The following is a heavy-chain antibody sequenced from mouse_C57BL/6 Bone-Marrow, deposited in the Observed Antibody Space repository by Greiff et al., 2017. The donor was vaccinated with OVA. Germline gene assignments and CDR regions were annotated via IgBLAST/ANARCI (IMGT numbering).Heavy chain of an antibody. CDR2: ISNLAYSI. CDR3: ARWGYGYDPGMDY. D-gene: IGHD2-2*01. CDR1: GFTFSDYG. V-gene: IGHV5-15*01. J-gene: IGHJ4*01. Sequence: EVQGVESGGGLVQPGGSLKLSCAASGFTFSDYGMAWVRQAPRKGPEWVAFISNLAYSIYYADTVTGRFTISRENAKNTLYLEMSSLRSEDTAMYYCARWGYGYDPGMDYWGQGTSVTVSS.